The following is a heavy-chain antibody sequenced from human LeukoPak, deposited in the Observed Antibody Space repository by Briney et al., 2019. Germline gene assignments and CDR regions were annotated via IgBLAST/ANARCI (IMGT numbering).Heavy chain of an antibody. J-gene: IGHJ6*03. V-gene: IGHV3-48*02. CDR1: GFTFSSYS. CDR3: ARDTTEGSGWYVSYYYYYYMDV. D-gene: IGHD6-19*01. CDR2: ISSSSTI. Sequence: GGSLRLSCAASGFTFSSYSMNWVRQAPGKGLEWVSYISSSSTIYYADSVKGRFTISRDNAKNSLYLQMNSLRDEDTAVYYCARDTTEGSGWYVSYYYYYYMDVWGKGTTVTVSS.